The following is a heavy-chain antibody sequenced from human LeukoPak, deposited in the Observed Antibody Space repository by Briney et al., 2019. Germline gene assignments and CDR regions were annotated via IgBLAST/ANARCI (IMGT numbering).Heavy chain of an antibody. CDR3: ARGGYGSGSYYNYFDY. CDR2: ISVSGNT. J-gene: IGHJ4*02. CDR1: GFTLSSYA. D-gene: IGHD3-10*01. Sequence: QSGGSLRLSCAASGFTLSSYAMSWVRQGPGKGLEWVSAISVSGNTYHADSVKGRFTISKDSSKNTLYLQMNSLRAEDTAVYYCARGGYGSGSYYNYFDYWGQGTLVTVSS. V-gene: IGHV3-23*01.